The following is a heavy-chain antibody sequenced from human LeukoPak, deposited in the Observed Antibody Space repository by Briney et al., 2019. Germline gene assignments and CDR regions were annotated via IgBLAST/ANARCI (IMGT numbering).Heavy chain of an antibody. Sequence: SETLSLTCTVSGGSISSYYWSWIRQPAGKGLEWIGRIYTSGSTNYNPSLKSRVTMSVDTSKNQFSLKLSSVTAADTAVYYCARKTLRDGYKSFFDYWGQGPLATVPS. CDR3: ARKTLRDGYKSFFDY. D-gene: IGHD5-24*01. J-gene: IGHJ4*02. V-gene: IGHV4-4*07. CDR1: GGSISSYY. CDR2: IYTSGST.